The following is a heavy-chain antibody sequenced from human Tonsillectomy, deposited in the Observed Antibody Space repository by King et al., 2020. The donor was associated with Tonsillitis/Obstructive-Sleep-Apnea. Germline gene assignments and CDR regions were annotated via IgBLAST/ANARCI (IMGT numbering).Heavy chain of an antibody. J-gene: IGHJ4*02. Sequence: EVQLVESGGGLVQPGGSLRLSCAASGFTFRSYSMNWVRQAPGKGLVWVSYISSSNNTVYYADSVKGRFTISRDNAKNSRYLQMNSLRDEDTALYYCARLRYCSRASCYEGVDYWGQDTLVTVPS. CDR3: ARLRYCSRASCYEGVDY. V-gene: IGHV3-48*02. CDR2: ISSSNNTV. D-gene: IGHD2-2*01. CDR1: GFTFRSYS.